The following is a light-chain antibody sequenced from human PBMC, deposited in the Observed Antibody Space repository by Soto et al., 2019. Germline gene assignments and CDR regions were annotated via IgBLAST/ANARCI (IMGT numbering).Light chain of an antibody. V-gene: IGKV1-39*01. J-gene: IGKJ4*01. Sequence: DIQMTQSPSSLSTSVGDRVTITCRASQPIHSYLNWYQHKPGRAPRLLMSAASSLESGVPSRFSGGGSGTDFTLTISVLLPEVFETFYCLQTYGAPLIFGGGTKVDIK. CDR2: AAS. CDR3: LQTYGAPLI. CDR1: QPIHSY.